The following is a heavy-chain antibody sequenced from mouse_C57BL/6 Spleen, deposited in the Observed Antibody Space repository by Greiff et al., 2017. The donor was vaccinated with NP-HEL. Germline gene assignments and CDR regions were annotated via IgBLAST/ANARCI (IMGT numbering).Heavy chain of an antibody. Sequence: VQLVESGPELVKPGASVKLSCKASGYTFTSYDINWVKQRPGQGLEWIGWIYPRDGSTKYNEKFKGKATLTVDTSSSTAYMELHSLTSEDSAVYFCARSTAQADYYAMDYWGQGTSVTVSS. D-gene: IGHD3-2*02. CDR2: IYPRDGST. V-gene: IGHV1-85*01. CDR1: GYTFTSYD. J-gene: IGHJ4*01. CDR3: ARSTAQADYYAMDY.